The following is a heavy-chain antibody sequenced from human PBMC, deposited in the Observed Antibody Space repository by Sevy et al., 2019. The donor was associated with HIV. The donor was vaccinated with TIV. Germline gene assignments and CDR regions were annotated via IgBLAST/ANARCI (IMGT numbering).Heavy chain of an antibody. Sequence: SETLSLTCAVYGGSFSGYYWSWIRQPPGKGLEWIGEINHSGSTNYNPTLNSRVTRSVDTSKNQFSLKLGSVTAADTAVYYCARDYYDSSGYYAVTYYYYGMDVWGQGTTVTVSS. D-gene: IGHD3-22*01. CDR2: INHSGST. CDR3: ARDYYDSSGYYAVTYYYYGMDV. CDR1: GGSFSGYY. J-gene: IGHJ6*02. V-gene: IGHV4-34*01.